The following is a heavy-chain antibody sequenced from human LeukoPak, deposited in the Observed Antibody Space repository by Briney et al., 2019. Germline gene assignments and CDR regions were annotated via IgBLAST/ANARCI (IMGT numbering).Heavy chain of an antibody. Sequence: ASVKVSCKASGYTLTGYYMHWVRQAPGQGFEWMGWINPNSGGTNYAQKFQGRVTMTRDTSINTAYMELSSLRSEDTAVYYCARGAIQGYYYYYYMDVWGKGTTVTVSS. CDR1: GYTLTGYY. J-gene: IGHJ6*03. V-gene: IGHV1-2*02. D-gene: IGHD5-18*01. CDR3: ARGAIQGYYYYYYMDV. CDR2: INPNSGGT.